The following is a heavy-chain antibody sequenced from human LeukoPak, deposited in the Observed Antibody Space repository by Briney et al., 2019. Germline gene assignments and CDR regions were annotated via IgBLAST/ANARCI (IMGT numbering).Heavy chain of an antibody. D-gene: IGHD6-19*01. Sequence: PGGSLRLSCAASGFTFSSYAMSWVRQAPGKGLEWVSSIGGSGGSTDYADSVKGRFTISRDNSKNTLFLQMNSLRAEDTVVYYCAKPYSSGWWYFDYWGQGTLVTVSS. CDR3: AKPYSSGWWYFDY. CDR2: IGGSGGST. CDR1: GFTFSSYA. V-gene: IGHV3-23*01. J-gene: IGHJ4*02.